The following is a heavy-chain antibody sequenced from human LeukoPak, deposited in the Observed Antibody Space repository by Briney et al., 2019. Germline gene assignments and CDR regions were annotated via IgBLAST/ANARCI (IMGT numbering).Heavy chain of an antibody. CDR1: GFTFSSYA. D-gene: IGHD2-2*01. CDR3: AKSVRWGTSRYPEFDY. Sequence: GGSLRLSCAASGFTFSSYAMSWVGQAPGKGLEWVSAISGSGGSTYYADSVKGRFTISRDNSKNTLYLQMNSLRAEDTAVYYCAKSVRWGTSRYPEFDYWGQGTLVTVSS. J-gene: IGHJ4*02. V-gene: IGHV3-23*01. CDR2: ISGSGGST.